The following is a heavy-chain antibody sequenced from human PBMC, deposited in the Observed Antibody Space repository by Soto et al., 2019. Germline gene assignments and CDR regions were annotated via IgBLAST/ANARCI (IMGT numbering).Heavy chain of an antibody. CDR2: ISPYNGET. D-gene: IGHD5-12*01. CDR1: GYTFNNFA. J-gene: IGHJ3*02. Sequence: QVQLVQSGPEVKKPGASVRVSCKASGYTFNNFAINWVRQAPGQGLEWLGWISPYNGETEYAQKFQGRVIMTTDASTSTAYLEVRSLRSDEMAVYYCAREQTRWLKDAFDIWGQGTMVIVSS. CDR3: AREQTRWLKDAFDI. V-gene: IGHV1-18*03.